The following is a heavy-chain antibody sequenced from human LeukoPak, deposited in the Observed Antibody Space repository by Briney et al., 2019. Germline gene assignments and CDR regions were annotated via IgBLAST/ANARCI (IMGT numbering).Heavy chain of an antibody. CDR1: GFTFSSYA. Sequence: GRSLRPSCAASGFTFSSYAMHWVRQAPGKGLEWVAVISYDGSNKYYADSVKGRFTISRDNSKNTLYLQMNSLRAEDTAVYYCARGGYTAHGLGYFDLWGRGTLVTVSS. V-gene: IGHV3-30-3*01. J-gene: IGHJ2*01. CDR3: ARGGYTAHGLGYFDL. CDR2: ISYDGSNK. D-gene: IGHD5-18*01.